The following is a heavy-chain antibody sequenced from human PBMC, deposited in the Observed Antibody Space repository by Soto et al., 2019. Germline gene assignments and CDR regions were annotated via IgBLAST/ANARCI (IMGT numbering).Heavy chain of an antibody. V-gene: IGHV3-30*18. Sequence: PGGSLRLSCAASGFTFSSYGMHWVRLAPGKGLEWVAVISYDGNHKYYADSVKGRFTISRDNSKNTLYLQMDSLRAEDTAVYYCAKDLTMIVVVPDAFEIWGQGTMVTVSS. CDR3: AKDLTMIVVVPDAFEI. CDR1: GFTFSSYG. CDR2: ISYDGNHK. J-gene: IGHJ3*02. D-gene: IGHD3-22*01.